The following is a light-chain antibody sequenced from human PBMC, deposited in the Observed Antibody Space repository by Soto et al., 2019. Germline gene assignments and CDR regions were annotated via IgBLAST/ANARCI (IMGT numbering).Light chain of an antibody. CDR1: QSVSSF. V-gene: IGKV3-11*01. Sequence: EIVLTQSPATLSLSPGERATLSCRASQSVSSFLAWYQQKPGQAPRLLIYDASNRATGVPARFSGSGSGTDFTLTIGSLEPEDFAVYYCQQRSNWPPVTFGGGTKVEI. J-gene: IGKJ4*01. CDR2: DAS. CDR3: QQRSNWPPVT.